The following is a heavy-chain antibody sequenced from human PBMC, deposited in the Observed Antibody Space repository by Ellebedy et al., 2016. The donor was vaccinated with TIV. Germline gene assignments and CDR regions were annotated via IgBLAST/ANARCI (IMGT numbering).Heavy chain of an antibody. D-gene: IGHD1-7*01. Sequence: GGSLRLXXAASGFTFDDYAMHWVRQAPGKGLEWVSGISWNSGSIDYADSVKGRFTISRDNAKNSLYLQMNSLRAEDTALYYCARGRREAGTTFVDYWGQGTLVTVSS. CDR3: ARGRREAGTTFVDY. CDR2: ISWNSGSI. CDR1: GFTFDDYA. J-gene: IGHJ4*02. V-gene: IGHV3-9*01.